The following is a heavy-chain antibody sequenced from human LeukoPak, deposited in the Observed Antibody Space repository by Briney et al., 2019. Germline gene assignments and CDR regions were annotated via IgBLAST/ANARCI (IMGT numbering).Heavy chain of an antibody. D-gene: IGHD5-24*01. CDR1: GGTFSSYA. Sequence: ASVKVSCKASGGTFSSYAISWVRQAPGQGLEWMGRITPILGIANYAQKFQGRVTITADKSTSTAYMELSSLRSEDTAVYYCARSSGWLQSTIDYWGQGTLVTVSS. J-gene: IGHJ4*02. V-gene: IGHV1-69*04. CDR2: ITPILGIA. CDR3: ARSSGWLQSTIDY.